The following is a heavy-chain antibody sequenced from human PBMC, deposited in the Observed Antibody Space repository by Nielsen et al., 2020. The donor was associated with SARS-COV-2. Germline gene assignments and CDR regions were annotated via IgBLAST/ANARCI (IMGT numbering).Heavy chain of an antibody. V-gene: IGHV4-39*01. D-gene: IGHD6-13*01. CDR3: ARHRVGIAAAGYFDY. J-gene: IGHJ4*02. Sequence: SETLSLTCTVSGGSISSSSYYWGWIRQPPGKGLEWIGSIYYSGSTYYNPPLKSRVTISVDTSKNQFSLKLSSVTAADTAVYYCARHRVGIAAAGYFDYWGQGTLVTVSS. CDR2: IYYSGST. CDR1: GGSISSSSYY.